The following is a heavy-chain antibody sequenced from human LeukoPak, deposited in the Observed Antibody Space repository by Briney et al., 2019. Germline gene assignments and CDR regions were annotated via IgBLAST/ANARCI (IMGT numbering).Heavy chain of an antibody. CDR3: ARHDWFDP. CDR2: IYTGGST. Sequence: GGSLRLSCAASGFTVSSNYMSWVRQAPGKGPEWVSVIYTGGSTYYADSVRGRFTISRDNSKNTLYLQMNSLRAEDTAVYYCARHDWFDPWGRGTLVTVSS. J-gene: IGHJ5*02. CDR1: GFTVSSNY. V-gene: IGHV3-53*01.